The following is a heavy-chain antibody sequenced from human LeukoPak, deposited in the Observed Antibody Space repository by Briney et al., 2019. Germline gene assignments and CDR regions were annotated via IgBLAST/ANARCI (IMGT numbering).Heavy chain of an antibody. CDR2: ISSSASII. CDR3: TRSQGSWPDYFDY. CDR1: GFTFSDYE. Sequence: GGSLRLSCAASGFTFSDYEMNWVRQAPGKGLEWVSYISSSASIIYYSDSVKGRFTISRDNAKNSLYLQMNSLRAEDTAVYYCTRSQGSWPDYFDYWGQGTLVTVSS. V-gene: IGHV3-48*03. J-gene: IGHJ4*02. D-gene: IGHD6-13*01.